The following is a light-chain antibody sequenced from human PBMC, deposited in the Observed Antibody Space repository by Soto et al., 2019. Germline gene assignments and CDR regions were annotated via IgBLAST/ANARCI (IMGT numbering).Light chain of an antibody. J-gene: IGLJ2*01. Sequence: QLVLTQSPSASASLGASVKLTCTLSSGHSNYAIAWHQQQSEKGPRYLMKLNSDGSHSKGDGIPDRFSGSSSGAERYLTISGLQSEDEAYYYCQTWGSGIVVFGGGTKVTVL. CDR1: SGHSNYA. CDR3: QTWGSGIVV. CDR2: LNSDGSH. V-gene: IGLV4-69*01.